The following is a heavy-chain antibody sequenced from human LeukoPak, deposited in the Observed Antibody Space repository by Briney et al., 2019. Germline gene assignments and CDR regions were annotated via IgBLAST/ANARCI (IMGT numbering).Heavy chain of an antibody. V-gene: IGHV3-30-3*01. CDR3: ARGWAMVRGVLDY. J-gene: IGHJ4*02. Sequence: GGSLRLSCAASGFTFSSYAMHWVRQAPGKGLEWVAVISYDGSNKYYADSVKGRFTISRDNSKNTLYLQMNSLRAEDTAVYYCARGWAMVRGVLDYWGQGTLVTVSS. CDR2: ISYDGSNK. CDR1: GFTFSSYA. D-gene: IGHD3-10*01.